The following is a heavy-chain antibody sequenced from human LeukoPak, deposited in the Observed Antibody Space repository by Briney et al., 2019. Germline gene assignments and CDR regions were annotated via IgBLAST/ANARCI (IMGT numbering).Heavy chain of an antibody. Sequence: ASVKVSCKASGGTFSSYAISWVRQAPGQGLEWMGGIIPIFGTANYAQKFQGRVTITADESTSTAYMELSSLRSEDTAVYYCASHGNYYDSSGYQIFDYWGQGTLVTVSS. J-gene: IGHJ4*02. CDR1: GGTFSSYA. D-gene: IGHD3-22*01. CDR2: IIPIFGTA. V-gene: IGHV1-69*13. CDR3: ASHGNYYDSSGYQIFDY.